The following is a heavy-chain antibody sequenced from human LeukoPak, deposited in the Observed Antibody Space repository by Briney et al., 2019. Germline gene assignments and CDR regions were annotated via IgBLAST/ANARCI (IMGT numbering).Heavy chain of an antibody. Sequence: GGSLRLSCAASGFTFSSYAMSWVRQAPGKGLEWVSAISGSGGSTYYADSVKGRFTISRDNSKNTLYLQMNSLRAEDTAVYYCAKSEVPGDYVWYFDYWGRGTLVTVSS. CDR1: GFTFSSYA. CDR3: AKSEVPGDYVWYFDY. CDR2: ISGSGGST. V-gene: IGHV3-23*01. D-gene: IGHD4-17*01. J-gene: IGHJ4*02.